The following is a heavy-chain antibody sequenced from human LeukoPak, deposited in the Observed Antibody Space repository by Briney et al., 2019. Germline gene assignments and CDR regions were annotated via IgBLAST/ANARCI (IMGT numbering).Heavy chain of an antibody. D-gene: IGHD3-22*01. CDR1: GYTFTSYG. V-gene: IGHV1-18*01. CDR3: ASPFYDKDAFDI. CDR2: ISAYNGST. Sequence: ASVKVSCKASGYTFTSYGISWVRQAPGQGLEWMGWISAYNGSTNYAQKLQGRVTMTTDASTSTAYMELRSLRSDDTAVYYCASPFYDKDAFDIWGQGTMVTVSS. J-gene: IGHJ3*02.